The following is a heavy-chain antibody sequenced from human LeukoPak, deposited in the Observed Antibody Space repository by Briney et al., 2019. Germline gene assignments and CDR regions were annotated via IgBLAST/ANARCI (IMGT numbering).Heavy chain of an antibody. CDR1: GYTFTSYY. D-gene: IGHD3-22*01. Sequence: ASVKVSCKASGYTFTSYYMHWVRQAPGQGLEWMGIINPSGGSTSYAQNFQGRVTMTRDTSTSTVYVELSSLRSEDTAVYYCARAHYYYDSSGPLYYFDYWGQGTLVTVSS. CDR3: ARAHYYYDSSGPLYYFDY. V-gene: IGHV1-46*01. CDR2: INPSGGST. J-gene: IGHJ4*02.